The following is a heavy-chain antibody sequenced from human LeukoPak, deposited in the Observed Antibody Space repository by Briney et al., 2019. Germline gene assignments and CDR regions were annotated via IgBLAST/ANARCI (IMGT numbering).Heavy chain of an antibody. D-gene: IGHD1-26*01. CDR3: ARESGSYNPFDY. J-gene: IGHJ4*02. V-gene: IGHV4-34*01. CDR2: INHSGST. CDR1: GGSFSGYY. Sequence: SETLSLTCAVYGGSFSGYYWSWIRQPPGEGLEWIGEINHSGSTNYNPSLKSRVTISVDTSKNQFSLKLSSVTAADTAVYYCARESGSYNPFDYWGQGTLVTVSS.